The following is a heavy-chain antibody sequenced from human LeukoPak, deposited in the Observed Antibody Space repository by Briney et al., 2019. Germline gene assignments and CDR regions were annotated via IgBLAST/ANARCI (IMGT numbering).Heavy chain of an antibody. J-gene: IGHJ4*02. CDR1: GYSFTSYW. CDR3: ARVYYYGSGSYSAIAY. Sequence: GESLKISCKGSGYSFTSYWIGWVRPMPGKGLEWMGIIYPGDSDTRYSPSFQGQVTISADKSISTAYLQWSSLKASDTAMYYCARVYYYGSGSYSAIAYWGQGTLVTVSS. CDR2: IYPGDSDT. D-gene: IGHD3-10*01. V-gene: IGHV5-51*01.